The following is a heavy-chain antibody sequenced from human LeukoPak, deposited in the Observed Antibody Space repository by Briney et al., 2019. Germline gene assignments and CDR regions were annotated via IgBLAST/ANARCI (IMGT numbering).Heavy chain of an antibody. CDR2: ISDNGGAT. V-gene: IGHV3-23*01. J-gene: IGHJ5*02. CDR1: GFSFLNYG. Sequence: PGGSLRLSCVDSGFSFLNYGMSWVRQAPGKGLEWVSAISDNGGATYYADSVQGRFIISRDNSKNTLYLQMNSLRAEDTVVYYCAKDSWGYYDSSGYYVWLDPWGQGTLVTVSS. CDR3: AKDSWGYYDSSGYYVWLDP. D-gene: IGHD3-22*01.